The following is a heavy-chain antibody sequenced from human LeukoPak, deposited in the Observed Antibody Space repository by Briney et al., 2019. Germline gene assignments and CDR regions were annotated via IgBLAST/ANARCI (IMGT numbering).Heavy chain of an antibody. Sequence: PSETLSLTCTVSGGSISSGDYYWSWIRQPPGKGLEWIGYIYYSGSTYYNPSLKSRVTISVDTSKNQFSLKLSSVTAADTAVYYCARQRDYCSSTSCYIHFDYWSQGTLVTVSS. J-gene: IGHJ4*02. V-gene: IGHV4-30-4*01. CDR3: ARQRDYCSSTSCYIHFDY. D-gene: IGHD2-2*02. CDR2: IYYSGST. CDR1: GGSISSGDYY.